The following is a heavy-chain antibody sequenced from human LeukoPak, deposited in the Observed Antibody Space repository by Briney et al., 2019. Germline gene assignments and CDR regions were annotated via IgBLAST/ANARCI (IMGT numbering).Heavy chain of an antibody. J-gene: IGHJ4*02. CDR2: ISYGRSNK. CDR1: GFSFSSYA. Sequence: PGRALRLSCAASGFSFSSYAMHWVRQAPGKGLEWVGVISYGRSNKYYADSVKGRFTISRDNSKNTLYLQMNSLRAEDTAVYYCARDRSYYYGSGSYYSRYYFDYWGQGTLVTVSS. D-gene: IGHD3-10*01. CDR3: ARDRSYYYGSGSYYSRYYFDY. V-gene: IGHV3-30-3*01.